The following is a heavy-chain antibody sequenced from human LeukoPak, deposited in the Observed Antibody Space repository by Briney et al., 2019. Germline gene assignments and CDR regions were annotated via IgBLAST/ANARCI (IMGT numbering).Heavy chain of an antibody. Sequence: GGSLRLSCAASGFTFSSYAMSWVRQAPGKGLEWVSAISGSGGSTYYADSVKGRLTISRDNSRDTLYLQMNSLRAEDAAVYYCAKGYYDYVWGSYYFDYWGQGTLVTVSS. CDR1: GFTFSSYA. J-gene: IGHJ4*02. CDR3: AKGYYDYVWGSYYFDY. D-gene: IGHD3-16*01. V-gene: IGHV3-23*01. CDR2: ISGSGGST.